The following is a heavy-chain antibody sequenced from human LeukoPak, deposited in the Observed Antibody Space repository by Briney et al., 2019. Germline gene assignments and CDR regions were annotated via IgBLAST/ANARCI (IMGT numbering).Heavy chain of an antibody. CDR3: ARGLDGYSSSWYGNY. D-gene: IGHD6-13*01. Sequence: ASVKVSCKASGYTFTSYGISWVRQAPGQGLEWMGWISAYNGNTNYAQKLQGRVTMTTDTSTSTAYMELRSLRSDDTAVYYCARGLDGYSSSWYGNYWGQGTLVTVSS. J-gene: IGHJ4*02. CDR1: GYTFTSYG. V-gene: IGHV1-18*01. CDR2: ISAYNGNT.